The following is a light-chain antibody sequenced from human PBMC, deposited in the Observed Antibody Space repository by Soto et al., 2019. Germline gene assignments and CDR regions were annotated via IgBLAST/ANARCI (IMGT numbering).Light chain of an antibody. V-gene: IGKV3-20*01. CDR3: LQYGSSPFALS. Sequence: EIVLTQSPGTLSLSPGERATLSCRASQSVSSSYLAWYQQKPGQAPRLLIYGASSRATGIPDRFSGSGSGTDFTLTISILEPEDFAVYYCLQYGSSPFALSFGCGTKVEIK. CDR1: QSVSSSY. CDR2: GAS. J-gene: IGKJ4*01.